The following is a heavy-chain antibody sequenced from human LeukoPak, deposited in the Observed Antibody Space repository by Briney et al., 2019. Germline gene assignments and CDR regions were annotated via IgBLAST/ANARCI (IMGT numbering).Heavy chain of an antibody. J-gene: IGHJ4*02. CDR3: AKDRLYQLLFDFDY. CDR1: GFTVSSNY. D-gene: IGHD2-2*01. CDR2: IYSGGST. Sequence: HSGGFLRLSCAASGFTVSSNYMSWVRQAPGKGLEWVSVIYSGGSTYYADSVKGRFTISRDNSKNTLYLQMNSLRAEDTAVYYCAKDRLYQLLFDFDYWGQGTLVTVSS. V-gene: IGHV3-66*01.